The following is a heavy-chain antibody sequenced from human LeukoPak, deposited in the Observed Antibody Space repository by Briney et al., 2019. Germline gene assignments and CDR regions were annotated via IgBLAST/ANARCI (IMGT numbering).Heavy chain of an antibody. CDR1: GGSFSGYY. V-gene: IGHV4-34*01. J-gene: IGHJ5*02. CDR2: INHSGST. D-gene: IGHD4-23*01. CDR3: ARAGKRVNLNWFDP. Sequence: SETLSLTCAVYGGSFSGYYWSWIRQPPGKGLEWIGEINHSGSTNYNPSLKSRVTISVDTSKNQFSLKLSSVTAADTAVYYCARAGKRVNLNWFDPWGQGTLVTVSS.